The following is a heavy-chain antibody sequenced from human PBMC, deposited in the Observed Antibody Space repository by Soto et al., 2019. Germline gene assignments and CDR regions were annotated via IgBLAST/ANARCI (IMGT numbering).Heavy chain of an antibody. CDR2: MNPNSGNT. D-gene: IGHD3-9*01. J-gene: IGHJ6*02. CDR1: GYTFTSYD. CDR3: ARGGYDILTGYSNYYGMDV. V-gene: IGHV1-8*01. Sequence: ASVKVSCKAAGYTFTSYDINWVRQATGQGLEWMGWMNPNSGNTGYAQKFQGRVTMTRNTSISTAYMELSSLRSEDTAVYYCARGGYDILTGYSNYYGMDVWGQGTTVTVSS.